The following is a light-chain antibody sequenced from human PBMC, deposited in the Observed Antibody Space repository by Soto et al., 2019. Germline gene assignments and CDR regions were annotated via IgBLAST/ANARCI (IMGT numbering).Light chain of an antibody. V-gene: IGKV1-33*01. CDR2: DAS. CDR3: QQYDNLPLT. CDR1: QHINNY. J-gene: IGKJ4*01. Sequence: DIQMTQSPSSLSASIGDRVTITCQASQHINNYLNWYQQKPGKAPQLLIFDASSLDTGVPSRFSGSGSGTDFTLTIYSLQAEDIATYYCQQYDNLPLTFGGGTKVEIK.